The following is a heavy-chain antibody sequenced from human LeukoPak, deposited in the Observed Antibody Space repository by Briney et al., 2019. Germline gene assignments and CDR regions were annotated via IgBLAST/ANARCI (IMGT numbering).Heavy chain of an antibody. CDR2: ISAYNGNT. CDR3: ARDIPPGYCSGGSCYFDY. J-gene: IGHJ4*02. CDR1: GYTFTSNG. Sequence: SVKVSCKASGYTFTSNGISWVRQAPGEGLEWMGWISAYNGNTNYAQKLQGRVTMTTDTSTSTAYMELRSLKSDDTAVYYCARDIPPGYCSGGSCYFDYWGQGTLVTVSS. D-gene: IGHD2-15*01. V-gene: IGHV1-18*04.